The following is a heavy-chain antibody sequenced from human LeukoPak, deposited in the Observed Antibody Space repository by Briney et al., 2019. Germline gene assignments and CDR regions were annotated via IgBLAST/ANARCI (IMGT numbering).Heavy chain of an antibody. Sequence: ASVMLFCKAVGYTFTGYWMLWGGHAPGQGPEGMGVTSPSGGSTIYAQTPKGRVTLTRDMCTSKDYLELSSLRSEDTAVYYCARDNSVRDEAWWFNPWGQGTLVTVSS. V-gene: IGHV1-46*01. CDR2: TSPSGGST. D-gene: IGHD5-24*01. CDR3: ARDNSVRDEAWWFNP. CDR1: GYTFTGYW. J-gene: IGHJ5*02.